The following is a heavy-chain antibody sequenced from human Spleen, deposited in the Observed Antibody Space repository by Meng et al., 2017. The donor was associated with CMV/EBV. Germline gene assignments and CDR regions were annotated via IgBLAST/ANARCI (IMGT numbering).Heavy chain of an antibody. Sequence: GGSLRLSCAASGFTFSSYGLHWVRQAPGKGLEWVAVIWHDGSNKYYADSVMGRFTISRDNSKNTLYLQMNSLRAEDTAVYYCAKEVLAAAGYYFDYWGQGTLVTVSS. D-gene: IGHD6-13*01. V-gene: IGHV3-33*06. CDR1: GFTFSSYG. J-gene: IGHJ4*02. CDR3: AKEVLAAAGYYFDY. CDR2: IWHDGSNK.